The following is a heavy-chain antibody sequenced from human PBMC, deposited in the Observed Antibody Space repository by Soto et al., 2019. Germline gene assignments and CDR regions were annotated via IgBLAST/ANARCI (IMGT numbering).Heavy chain of an antibody. CDR2: ISGSAGST. CDR1: GFTFRDYV. Sequence: EVQLLESGGGLVQPGGSPRLSCAASGFTFRDYVMSWVRQAPGKGLEWVAAISGSAGSTYYADSVKGRFSSSRDNSDNALYLKMSSLRADDTAVYYGARFSDDSYYYGLDVWGQGTTVTVSS. CDR3: ARFSDDSYYYGLDV. V-gene: IGHV3-23*01. J-gene: IGHJ6*02.